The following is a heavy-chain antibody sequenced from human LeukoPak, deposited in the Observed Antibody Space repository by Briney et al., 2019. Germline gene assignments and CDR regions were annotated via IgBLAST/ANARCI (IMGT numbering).Heavy chain of an antibody. J-gene: IGHJ5*02. CDR2: IYTSGST. Sequence: SETLSLTCTVSGGSISSGNYYWSWIRQPAGKGLEWIGRIYTSGSTNYNPSLASRVTLSVDPSKTQFSLKLSSVTAADTAAYYCARERYNSGWTSQWGFAPWGQGTLVTVSS. D-gene: IGHD6-19*01. V-gene: IGHV4-61*02. CDR3: ARERYNSGWTSQWGFAP. CDR1: GGSISSGNYY.